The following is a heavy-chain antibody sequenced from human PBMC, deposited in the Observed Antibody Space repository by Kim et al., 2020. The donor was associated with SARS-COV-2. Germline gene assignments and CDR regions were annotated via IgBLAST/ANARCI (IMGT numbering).Heavy chain of an antibody. J-gene: IGHJ4*02. Sequence: NTKYSQKFQGRVTITRDTSASTAYMALSSLRSEDTAVYYCARGRGRSVDYWGQGTLVTVSS. CDR3: ARGRGRSVDY. CDR2: NT. D-gene: IGHD1-26*01. V-gene: IGHV1-3*01.